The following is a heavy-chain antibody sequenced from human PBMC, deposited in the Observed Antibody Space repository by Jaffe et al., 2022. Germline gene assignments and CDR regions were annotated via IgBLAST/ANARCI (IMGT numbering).Heavy chain of an antibody. Sequence: QITLKESGPTLVKPTQTLTLTCTFSGFSLSTSGVGVGWIRQPPGKALEWLALIYWDDDKRYSPSLKSRLTITKDTSKNQVVLTMTNMDPVDTATYYCAHRLVDIVATYAFDIWGQGTMVTVSS. CDR1: GFSLSTSGVG. CDR3: AHRLVDIVATYAFDI. CDR2: IYWDDDK. J-gene: IGHJ3*02. V-gene: IGHV2-5*02. D-gene: IGHD5-12*01.